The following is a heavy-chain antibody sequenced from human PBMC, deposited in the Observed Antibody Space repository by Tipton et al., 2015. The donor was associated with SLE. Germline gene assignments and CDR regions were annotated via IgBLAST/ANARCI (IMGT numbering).Heavy chain of an antibody. Sequence: TLSLTCAVHGGSFSGYYWSWIRQPPGKGLEWIGEINHSGSTNYNPSLKSRVTISVDTSKNQFSLKLSSVTAADTAVYYCASALGDAAFDIWGQGTMVTVSS. CDR3: ASALGDAAFDI. J-gene: IGHJ3*02. CDR1: GGSFSGYY. V-gene: IGHV4-34*01. D-gene: IGHD3-16*01. CDR2: INHSGST.